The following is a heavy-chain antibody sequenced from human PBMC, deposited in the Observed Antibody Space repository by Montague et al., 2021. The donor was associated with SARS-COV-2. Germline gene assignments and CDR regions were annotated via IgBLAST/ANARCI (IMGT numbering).Heavy chain of an antibody. CDR2: IYYSGRT. J-gene: IGHJ4*02. V-gene: IGHV4-59*01. CDR1: VGSISSYY. Sequence: SETLSLTCTVSVGSISSYYWNWIRQPPGKGLEWIGYIYYSGRTNYNPSLKSRVTISVDTSKNQFSLKLSSVTAADTAVYYCARGGGSGYRYYFDYWGQGSLVTVSS. D-gene: IGHD3-22*01. CDR3: ARGGGSGYRYYFDY.